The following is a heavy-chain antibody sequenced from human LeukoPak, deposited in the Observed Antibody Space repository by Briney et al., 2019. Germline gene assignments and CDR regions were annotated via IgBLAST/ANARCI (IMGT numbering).Heavy chain of an antibody. CDR2: IRNKANSYST. CDR3: ARYQLPVRYFDF. D-gene: IGHD2-2*01. CDR1: GFTLSDHY. Sequence: GGSLRLSCAASGFTLSDHYMDWIRQAPGKGLEWVARIRNKANSYSTEYAASVEGRFTISRDDSKGSLFLQMNTLKTEDTAVYYCARYQLPVRYFDFWGQGTLVTVSS. J-gene: IGHJ4*02. V-gene: IGHV3-72*01.